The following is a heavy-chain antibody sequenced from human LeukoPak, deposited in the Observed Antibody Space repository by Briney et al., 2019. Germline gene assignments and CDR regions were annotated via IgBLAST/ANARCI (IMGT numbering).Heavy chain of an antibody. CDR1: GGSISSSSYY. Sequence: SETLSLTCTVSGGSISSSSYYWGWIRQPPGKGLEWIGHIYYSGATNYNPSLKSRVTVSVDTSKNQFSLKLSSVTAADTAVYYCARTYSSGQGAYYWGQGTLVTVSS. J-gene: IGHJ1*01. V-gene: IGHV4-61*05. CDR2: IYYSGAT. D-gene: IGHD3-22*01. CDR3: ARTYSSGQGAYY.